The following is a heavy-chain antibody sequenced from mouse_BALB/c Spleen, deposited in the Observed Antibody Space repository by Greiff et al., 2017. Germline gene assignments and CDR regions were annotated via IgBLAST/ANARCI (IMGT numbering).Heavy chain of an antibody. CDR2: ISYSGST. CDR1: GYSITSDYA. Sequence: EVQLQESGPGLVKPSQSLSLTCTVTGYSITSDYAWNWIRQFPGNKLEWMGYISYSGSTSYNPSLKSRISITRDTSKNQFFLQLNSVTTEDTATYYCARLGRYYFDYWGQGTTLTVSS. J-gene: IGHJ2*01. V-gene: IGHV3-2*02. CDR3: ARLGRYYFDY.